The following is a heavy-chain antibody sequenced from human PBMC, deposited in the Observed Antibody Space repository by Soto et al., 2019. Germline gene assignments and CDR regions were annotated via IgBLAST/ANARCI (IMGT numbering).Heavy chain of an antibody. CDR3: ARDTRSYDSSGYFYFDY. V-gene: IGHV4-59*01. Sequence: SETLSLTCTVSGASISSYYWNWIRQPPGKGLEWIGYIHYSGSTDRHPSLKSRVTISVGTSRNQFSLKLSSVTAADTAVYYCARDTRSYDSSGYFYFDYWGQGALVTVSS. CDR1: GASISSYY. J-gene: IGHJ4*02. D-gene: IGHD3-22*01. CDR2: IHYSGST.